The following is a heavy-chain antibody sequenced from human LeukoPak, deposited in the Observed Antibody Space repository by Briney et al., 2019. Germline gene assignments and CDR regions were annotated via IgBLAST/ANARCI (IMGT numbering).Heavy chain of an antibody. J-gene: IGHJ4*02. D-gene: IGHD6-13*01. CDR3: TTRGIAAAGTTSFPTDY. V-gene: IGHV3-23*01. Sequence: PGGSLRLSCAASGFTLSTYAMSWVRQTPGKGLEWDAATSSSDAGTYHADSVRGRFTISRDNSKNTLYLQMNSLRAEDAAVYYCTTRGIAAAGTTSFPTDYWGQGTLVTVSS. CDR1: GFTLSTYA. CDR2: TSSSDAGT.